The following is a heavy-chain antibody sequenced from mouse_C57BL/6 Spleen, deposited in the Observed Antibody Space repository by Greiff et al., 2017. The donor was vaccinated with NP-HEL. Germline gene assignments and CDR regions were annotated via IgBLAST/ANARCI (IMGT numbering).Heavy chain of an antibody. D-gene: IGHD2-4*01. J-gene: IGHJ3*01. Sequence: VQLQESGPGLVQPSQSLSITCTVSGFSLTSYGVHWVRQSPGKGLEWLGVIWSGGSTDYNAAFISRLSISKDNSKSQVFFKMNSLQADDTAIYYCARNYYYDYDWFAYWGQGTLVTVSA. CDR2: IWSGGST. CDR3: ARNYYYDYDWFAY. V-gene: IGHV2-2*01. CDR1: GFSLTSYG.